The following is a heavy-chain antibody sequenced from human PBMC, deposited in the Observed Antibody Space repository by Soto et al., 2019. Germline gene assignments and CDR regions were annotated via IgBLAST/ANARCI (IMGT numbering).Heavy chain of an antibody. CDR3: ARAYSSGWSQSDAFDI. V-gene: IGHV1-8*01. J-gene: IGHJ3*02. CDR1: GYTFTSYD. CDR2: MNPNSGNT. Sequence: GASVKVSCKASGYTFTSYDINWVRQATGQGLEWMGWMNPNSGNTGYAQKFQGRVTMTRNTSISTAYMELSSLRSEDTAVYYCARAYSSGWSQSDAFDIWGQGTMVTVSS. D-gene: IGHD6-19*01.